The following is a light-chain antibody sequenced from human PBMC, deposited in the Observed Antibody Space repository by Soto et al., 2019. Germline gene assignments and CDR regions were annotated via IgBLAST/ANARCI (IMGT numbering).Light chain of an antibody. CDR2: GAS. J-gene: IGKJ2*01. Sequence: EIVLTQSPGTLSLSPGERATLSCRASQSVSSNYLVWYQQKPGQAPRLLIYGASSRATGIPDRFSGSGSGTDFTLAISRLEAEDFAVYYCQHSGAFGQGTKLEIK. CDR1: QSVSSNY. CDR3: QHSGA. V-gene: IGKV3-20*01.